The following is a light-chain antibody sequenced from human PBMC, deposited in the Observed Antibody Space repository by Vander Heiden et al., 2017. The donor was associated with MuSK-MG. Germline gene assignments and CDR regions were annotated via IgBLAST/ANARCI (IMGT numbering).Light chain of an antibody. Sequence: EIVLTQSPATLSLSPGERATLSCRASQSVSSYLAWYQQKPGQAPRLLIYDASNRATGIPARFSGSGYGTDFTLTISIREPEDFAVYYCQQPSNWPPWAFGQGTKVEIK. J-gene: IGKJ1*01. CDR1: QSVSSY. CDR2: DAS. CDR3: QQPSNWPPWA. V-gene: IGKV3-11*01.